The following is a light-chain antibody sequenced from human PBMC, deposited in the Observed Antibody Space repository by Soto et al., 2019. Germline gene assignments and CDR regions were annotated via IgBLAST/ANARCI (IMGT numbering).Light chain of an antibody. V-gene: IGLV2-14*01. CDR3: TSYTSTDSLLYV. Sequence: QSALTQPASVSGSPGQSITISCTGTSSDVGGYNYVSWYQQHPGKAPKLLIYEVSHRPSGVSNRFSGSKSGNTASLTISGLQAEDEAYYYCTSYTSTDSLLYVCCTGIKLTVL. CDR2: EVS. CDR1: SSDVGGYNY. J-gene: IGLJ1*01.